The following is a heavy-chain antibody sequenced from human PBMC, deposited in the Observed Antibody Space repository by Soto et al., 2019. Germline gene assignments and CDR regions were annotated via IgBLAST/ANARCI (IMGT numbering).Heavy chain of an antibody. D-gene: IGHD3-10*01. V-gene: IGHV4-31*03. CDR1: GGSISSGGYY. CDR3: ARGYGSGSYYYYYGMDV. CDR2: IYYSGST. Sequence: SLTCTVSGGSISSGGYYWSWIRQHPGKGLEWIGYIYYSGSTYYNPSLKSRVTISVDTSKNQFSLKPSSVTAADTAVYYCARGYGSGSYYYYYGMDVWGQGTTVTVSS. J-gene: IGHJ6*02.